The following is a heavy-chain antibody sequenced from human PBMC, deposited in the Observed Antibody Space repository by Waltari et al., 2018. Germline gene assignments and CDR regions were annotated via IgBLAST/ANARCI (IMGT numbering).Heavy chain of an antibody. CDR2: INHSGST. Sequence: QVQLQQWGAGLLKPSETLSLTCAVYGGSFSGYYWSWILQPPGTGLEWIGEINHSGSTNYNPSLKSRVTISVDTSKNQFSLKLSSVTAADTAVYYCARGPYSSSWDYYYYYYMDVWGKGTTVTVSS. V-gene: IGHV4-34*01. D-gene: IGHD6-13*01. CDR1: GGSFSGYY. J-gene: IGHJ6*03. CDR3: ARGPYSSSWDYYYYYYMDV.